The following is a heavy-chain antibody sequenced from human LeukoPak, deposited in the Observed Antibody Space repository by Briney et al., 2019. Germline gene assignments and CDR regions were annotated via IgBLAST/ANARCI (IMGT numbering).Heavy chain of an antibody. J-gene: IGHJ3*02. CDR3: ARRSDMEAFDI. D-gene: IGHD3-9*01. CDR1: GGSISSYY. Sequence: SETLSLTCTVSGGSISSYYWSWIRQPPGKGLEWIGYIYYSGSTNYNPSLKSRVTISVDTSKNQFSLKLSSVTAADTAAYYCARRSDMEAFDIWGQGTMVTVSS. V-gene: IGHV4-59*08. CDR2: IYYSGST.